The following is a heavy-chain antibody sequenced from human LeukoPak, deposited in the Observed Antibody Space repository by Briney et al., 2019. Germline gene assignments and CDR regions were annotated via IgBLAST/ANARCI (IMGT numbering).Heavy chain of an antibody. D-gene: IGHD4-11*01. J-gene: IGHJ4*02. CDR3: ARDPHDYSNYFDY. CDR1: GFTFSSYE. CDR2: ISTFGSTI. Sequence: GGSLRLSCAASGFTFSSYEMNWVRQAPGKGLEWVSYISTFGSTIKYADSVKGRFTISRDNAKNSLYLHMNSLRAEDTAVYYCARDPHDYSNYFDYWGQGTLVTVSS. V-gene: IGHV3-48*03.